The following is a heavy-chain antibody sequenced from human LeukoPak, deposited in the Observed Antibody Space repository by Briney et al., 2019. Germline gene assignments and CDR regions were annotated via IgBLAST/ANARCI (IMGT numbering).Heavy chain of an antibody. CDR1: GGSIGTYY. CDR2: IYYTGST. J-gene: IGHJ3*02. V-gene: IGHV4-59*08. Sequence: SETLSLTCSVSGGSIGTYYWTWVRQPPGKGLEWIGYIYYTGSTNYNPSLKSRATMSVDTSKNQVSLKMTSVTVADTAVYYCARPSIPSAAASALDIWGQGTMVTVSS. CDR3: ARPSIPSAAASALDI. D-gene: IGHD2-2*01.